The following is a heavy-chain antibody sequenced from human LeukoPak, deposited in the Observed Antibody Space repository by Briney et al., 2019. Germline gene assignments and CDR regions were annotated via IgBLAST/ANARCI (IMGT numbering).Heavy chain of an antibody. Sequence: ASVKVSCKASGYAFTSYDINWVRQATGQGLEWMGWMNPNSGNTGYAQKFQGKVTITRNTSISTAYMELSSLRSEDTAVYYCARGPYDSSGYYNYWGQGTLVTVSS. CDR1: GYAFTSYD. V-gene: IGHV1-8*03. J-gene: IGHJ4*02. CDR2: MNPNSGNT. CDR3: ARGPYDSSGYYNY. D-gene: IGHD3-22*01.